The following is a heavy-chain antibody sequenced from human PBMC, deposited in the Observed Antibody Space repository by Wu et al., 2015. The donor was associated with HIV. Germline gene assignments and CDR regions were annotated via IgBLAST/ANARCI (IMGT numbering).Heavy chain of an antibody. J-gene: IGHJ2*01. D-gene: IGHD1-7*01. V-gene: IGHV1-46*01. CDR3: ARDSNWNYANWYFDL. Sequence: QVQLVQSGAEVKKPGASVKVSCKASGYTFGNYNMHWVRQDPRQGLEWMGRINPSGGSPTYAQKFQGRVTITADESTSTAYMELSSLRSEDTAVYYCARDSNWNYANWYFDLWGRGTLVTVSS. CDR2: INPSGGSP. CDR1: GYTFGNYN.